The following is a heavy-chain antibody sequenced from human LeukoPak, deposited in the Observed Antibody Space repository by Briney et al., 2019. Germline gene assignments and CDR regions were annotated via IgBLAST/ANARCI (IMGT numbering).Heavy chain of an antibody. Sequence: GESLKISCKGSGYSFTSYGISWVRQMPGKGLEWMGIIYPGDSDTRYSPSFQGQVTISADKSISTAYLQWSSLKASDTAMYYCARDGYSGSYGMDVWGQGTTVTVSS. J-gene: IGHJ6*02. V-gene: IGHV5-51*01. D-gene: IGHD5-12*01. CDR3: ARDGYSGSYGMDV. CDR1: GYSFTSYG. CDR2: IYPGDSDT.